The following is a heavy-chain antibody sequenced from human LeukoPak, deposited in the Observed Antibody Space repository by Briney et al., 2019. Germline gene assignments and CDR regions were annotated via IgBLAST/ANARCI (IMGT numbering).Heavy chain of an antibody. CDR2: IKEDGREK. CDR3: ASGSEYSSSSYRPFDY. Sequence: GGSLRLSCAASGFTFSRFWMSWVRQAPGKGLEWVANIKEDGREKNYLDSVKGRFTVSRDNAKNSLYLQMNSLRAEDTAVYYCASGSEYSSSSYRPFDYWGQGTLVTVSS. D-gene: IGHD6-6*01. J-gene: IGHJ4*02. CDR1: GFTFSRFW. V-gene: IGHV3-7*01.